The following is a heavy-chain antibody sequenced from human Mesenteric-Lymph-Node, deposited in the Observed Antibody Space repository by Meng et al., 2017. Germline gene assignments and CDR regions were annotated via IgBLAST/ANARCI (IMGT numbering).Heavy chain of an antibody. CDR1: GYTFTGYY. V-gene: IGHV1-2*02. Sequence: RFGAKWKKPGASVKVSCKASGYTFTGYYMHWVRQAPGQGLEWMGWINPNSGGTNYAQKFQGRVTMTRDTSISTAYMELSRLRSDDTAVYYCARVGDSSSWYIWYFDLWGRGTLVTVSS. D-gene: IGHD6-13*01. CDR3: ARVGDSSSWYIWYFDL. CDR2: INPNSGGT. J-gene: IGHJ2*01.